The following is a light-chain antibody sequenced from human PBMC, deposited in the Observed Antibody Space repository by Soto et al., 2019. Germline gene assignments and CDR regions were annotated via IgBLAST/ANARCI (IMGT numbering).Light chain of an antibody. Sequence: EIVLTQSPGTLSLSPGEGATLSCRASQSVSSSYLAWYQQKPGRDPRLLIYGASSRASGIPDRFGGSGSGTDFTLTISRLEPEDFAVYYCQQYGSSPETFGQGNKVEIK. J-gene: IGKJ1*01. CDR1: QSVSSSY. CDR2: GAS. V-gene: IGKV3-20*01. CDR3: QQYGSSPET.